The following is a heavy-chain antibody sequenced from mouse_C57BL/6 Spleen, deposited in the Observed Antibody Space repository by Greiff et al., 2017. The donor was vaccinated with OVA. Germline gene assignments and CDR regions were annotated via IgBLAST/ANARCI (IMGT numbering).Heavy chain of an antibody. Sequence: QVQLQQPGTELVKPGASVKLSCKASGYTFTSYWMHWVKQRPGQGLEWIGNINPSNGVTNYKEKLKSKATLTVDNSSSTAYMQLSRLTSEDSAVYYGAKLLGYEDDEVDYLDYWGQGTTLTVSS. V-gene: IGHV1-53*01. J-gene: IGHJ2*01. CDR2: INPSNGVT. D-gene: IGHD2-4*01. CDR3: AKLLGYEDDEVDYLDY. CDR1: GYTFTSYW.